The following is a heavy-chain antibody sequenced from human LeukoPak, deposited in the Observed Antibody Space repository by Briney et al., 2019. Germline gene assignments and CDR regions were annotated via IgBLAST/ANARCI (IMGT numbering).Heavy chain of an antibody. V-gene: IGHV3-23*01. CDR2: ISGSGGSA. CDR3: AKPYCSSTSCPGHY. CDR1: GFTFSSYG. D-gene: IGHD2-2*01. Sequence: PGGSLRLSCAASGFTFSSYGMSWVRQAPGKGLEWVSAISGSGGSAYYADPVKGRFTVSRDNSKNTLYLQMNSLRAEDTAVHYCAKPYCSSTSCPGHYWGQGTLVTVSS. J-gene: IGHJ4*02.